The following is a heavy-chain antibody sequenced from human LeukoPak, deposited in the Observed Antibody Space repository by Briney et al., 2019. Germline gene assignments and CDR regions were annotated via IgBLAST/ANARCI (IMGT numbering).Heavy chain of an antibody. CDR2: ISYDGSNK. J-gene: IGHJ4*02. CDR3: AKEGSNGDFDY. D-gene: IGHD1-26*01. V-gene: IGHV3-30*18. Sequence: PGRSLRLSCAASGFTFSSYDMHWVRQAPGKGLEWVTVISYDGSNKYYGDSVKGRFTISRDNSKNTLYLKMNSLRAEDTAVYYCAKEGSNGDFDYWGQGTLVTASS. CDR1: GFTFSSYD.